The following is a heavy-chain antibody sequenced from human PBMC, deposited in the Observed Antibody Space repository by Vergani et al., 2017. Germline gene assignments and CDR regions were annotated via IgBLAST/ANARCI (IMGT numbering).Heavy chain of an antibody. J-gene: IGHJ4*02. CDR3: ARDSHLDY. CDR2: IYYSGST. CDR1: GGSISSYY. V-gene: IGHV4-59*01. Sequence: QVQLQESGPGLVKPSETLSLTCTVSGGSISSYYWSWIRQPPGKGLEWIGYIYYSGSTNYNPSLKSRVTISVDTSKNQFSLKLSSVTVADTAVYYCARDSHLDYWGQGTLVTVSS.